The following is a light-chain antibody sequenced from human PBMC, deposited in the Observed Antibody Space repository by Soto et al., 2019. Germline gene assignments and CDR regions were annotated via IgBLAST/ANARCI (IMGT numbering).Light chain of an antibody. CDR3: MQALQTPT. Sequence: DIVMAQSPLSLPLTPGEPASISCRPSQSLLHSNGYNYLDWYLQKPGQSPQLLIYLTSNRASGVPDRFSGSGSGTDFTLKISRVEAEDVGVYYCMQALQTPTFGQGTRLEIK. V-gene: IGKV2-28*01. CDR2: LTS. J-gene: IGKJ5*01. CDR1: QSLLHSNGYNY.